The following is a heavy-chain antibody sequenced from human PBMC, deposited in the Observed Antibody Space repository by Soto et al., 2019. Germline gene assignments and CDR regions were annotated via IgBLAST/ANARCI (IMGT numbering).Heavy chain of an antibody. CDR1: GFTFSSYW. D-gene: IGHD3-10*01. CDR2: INSDGSST. V-gene: IGHV3-74*01. CDR3: ARVYGSGSYPWYYYGMDV. Sequence: EVQLVESGGGLVQPGGSLRLSCAASGFTFSSYWMHWVRQAPGKGLVWVSRINSDGSSTSYADSVKGRFTISRDNAKNTLYLKMNSLRAEDTAVYYCARVYGSGSYPWYYYGMDVWGQGTTVTVSS. J-gene: IGHJ6*02.